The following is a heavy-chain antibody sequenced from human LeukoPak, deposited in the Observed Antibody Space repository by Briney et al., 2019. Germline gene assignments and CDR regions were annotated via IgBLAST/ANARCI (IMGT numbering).Heavy chain of an antibody. CDR3: ARDPAPQGWFDR. Sequence: GGSLRLSCAVSGFTFSSYSMNWVRQAPGKGLEWVSYISSSSSTIYYADSVKGRFTISRDNAKNTLYLQMNSLRAEDTAVYYCARDPAPQGWFDRWGQGTLVTVSS. V-gene: IGHV3-48*04. CDR1: GFTFSSYS. J-gene: IGHJ5*02. CDR2: ISSSSSTI.